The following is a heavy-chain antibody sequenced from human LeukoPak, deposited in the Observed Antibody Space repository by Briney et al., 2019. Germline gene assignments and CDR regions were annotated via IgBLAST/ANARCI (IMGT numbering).Heavy chain of an antibody. V-gene: IGHV3-23*01. CDR3: AKVPIYGTARAEYFQH. J-gene: IGHJ1*01. CDR2: ISGSGGST. Sequence: GGSLRLSCAASGFTFSSYGMSWVRQAPGKGLEWVSAISGSGGSTYYADSVKGRFTISRDNSKNTLYLQMNSLRAEDTAVYYCAKVPIYGTARAEYFQHWGQGTLVTASS. CDR1: GFTFSSYG. D-gene: IGHD5-18*01.